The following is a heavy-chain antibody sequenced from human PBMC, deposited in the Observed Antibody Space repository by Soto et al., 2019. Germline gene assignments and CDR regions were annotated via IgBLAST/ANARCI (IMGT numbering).Heavy chain of an antibody. CDR2: ITGSGDDT. CDR3: AKLGSISWSPHYYFDY. Sequence: EVQLLESGGGLVEPGGSLRLSCEASGFTFSNYAMGWVRQAPVKGLEWLSAITGSGDDTYSVDSVKGRFTISRDNSRNTLYLQMNSLRAEDTAIYYCAKLGSISWSPHYYFDYWGQGTLVAVSS. D-gene: IGHD6-6*01. V-gene: IGHV3-23*01. CDR1: GFTFSNYA. J-gene: IGHJ4*02.